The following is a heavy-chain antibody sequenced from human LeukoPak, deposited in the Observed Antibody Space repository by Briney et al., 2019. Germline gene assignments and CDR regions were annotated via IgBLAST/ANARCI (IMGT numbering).Heavy chain of an antibody. CDR3: ARDKCGGSCHQVNY. Sequence: GGSLRLSCAASGFTFSSYGMHWVRQAPGKGLEWVAVIWYDGSNKYYADSVKGRVTISRDNSKNTLYLQMNSLRAEDTAVYYCARDKCGGSCHQVNYWGQGTLVTVSS. CDR2: IWYDGSNK. J-gene: IGHJ4*02. CDR1: GFTFSSYG. V-gene: IGHV3-33*01. D-gene: IGHD2-15*01.